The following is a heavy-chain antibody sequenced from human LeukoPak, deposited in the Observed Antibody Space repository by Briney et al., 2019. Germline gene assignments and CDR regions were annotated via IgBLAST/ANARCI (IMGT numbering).Heavy chain of an antibody. CDR2: IYTSGST. J-gene: IGHJ6*03. CDR1: GGSISSYY. V-gene: IGHV4-4*07. Sequence: SETLSLTCTVSGGSISSYYWSWIRQPAGKGLEWIGRIYTSGSTNYNPSLKSRVTMSVDTSKNQFSLKLSSVTAADTAVYYCARSDIVVVPAALSLNFNYYYYYMDVWGKGTTVTVSS. CDR3: ARSDIVVVPAALSLNFNYYYYYMDV. D-gene: IGHD2-2*01.